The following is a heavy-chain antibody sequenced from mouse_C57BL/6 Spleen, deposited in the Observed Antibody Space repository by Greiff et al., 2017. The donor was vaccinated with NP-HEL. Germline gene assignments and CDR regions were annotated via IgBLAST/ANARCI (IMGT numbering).Heavy chain of an antibody. D-gene: IGHD2-4*01. J-gene: IGHJ3*01. V-gene: IGHV1-26*01. Sequence: EVQLQQSGPELVKPGASVKISCKASGYTFTDYYMNWVKQSHGKSLEWIGDINPNNGGTSYNQKFKGKATLTVEKSSSTAYMELRSLTSEDSAVYYCASTGDYGWFAYWGQGTLVTVSA. CDR3: ASTGDYGWFAY. CDR2: INPNNGGT. CDR1: GYTFTDYY.